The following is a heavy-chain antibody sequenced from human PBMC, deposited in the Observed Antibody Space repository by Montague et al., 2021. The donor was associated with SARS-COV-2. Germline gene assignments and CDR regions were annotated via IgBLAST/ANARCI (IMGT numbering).Heavy chain of an antibody. CDR2: IYYSGST. CDR3: ARGAGRGSGYGKYYYYYYGMDV. V-gene: IGHV4-59*01. J-gene: IGHJ6*02. CDR1: GGSISSYY. D-gene: IGHD5-12*01. Sequence: SETLSLTCTVSGGSISSYYWSWIRQPPGKGLEWIGYIYYSGSTNYNPSLKSRVTISVDTSKNQFSLKLGSVTAADTAVYYCARGAGRGSGYGKYYYYYYGMDVWGQGTTVTVSS.